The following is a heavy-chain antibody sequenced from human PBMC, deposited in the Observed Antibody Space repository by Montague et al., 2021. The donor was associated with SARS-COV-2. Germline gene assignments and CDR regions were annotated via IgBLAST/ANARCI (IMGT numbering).Heavy chain of an antibody. CDR1: GGSISSGGYY. Sequence: TLSLTCTVSGGSISSGGYYWSWIRQHPGKGLEWIGYIYYSGSTYYNPSLKSRVTISVDTSKNQFSLKLSSVTAADTAVYYCARLWGYYDSSGYPEGAFDIWGQGTMVTVSS. V-gene: IGHV4-31*03. CDR3: ARLWGYYDSSGYPEGAFDI. J-gene: IGHJ3*02. D-gene: IGHD3-22*01. CDR2: IYYSGST.